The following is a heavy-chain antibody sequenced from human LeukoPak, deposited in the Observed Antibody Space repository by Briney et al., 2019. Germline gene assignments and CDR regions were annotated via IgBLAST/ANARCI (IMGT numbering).Heavy chain of an antibody. D-gene: IGHD3-10*01. V-gene: IGHV3-30*03. J-gene: IGHJ4*02. CDR1: EFSFKSYG. CDR3: ARDRDSYGTSGSPFDY. CDR2: ISFDGSDI. Sequence: GGSLRLSCAASEFSFKSYGMHWVRQSPGRGLEWVAIISFDGSDIYYADSVEGRFTISRDNSKNTLYLRMNSLRAEDTAVYYCARDRDSYGTSGSPFDYWGQGTLVTVSS.